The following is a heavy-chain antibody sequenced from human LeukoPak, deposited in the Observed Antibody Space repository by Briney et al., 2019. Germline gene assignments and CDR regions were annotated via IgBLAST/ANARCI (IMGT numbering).Heavy chain of an antibody. J-gene: IGHJ5*02. CDR3: AKGTIWFGETNNWFDP. Sequence: GGSLRLSCAASGFTFSSYAMSWVRQAPGKGLEWVSAISGSGGSTYYADSVKGRFTISRDNSKNTLYLQMNSLRAEDTAVYYCAKGTIWFGETNNWFDPWGQGTLVTVSS. CDR1: GFTFSSYA. CDR2: ISGSGGST. V-gene: IGHV3-23*01. D-gene: IGHD3-10*01.